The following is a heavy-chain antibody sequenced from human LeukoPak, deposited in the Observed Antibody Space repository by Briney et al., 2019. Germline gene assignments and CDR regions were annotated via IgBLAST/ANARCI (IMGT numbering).Heavy chain of an antibody. Sequence: GASVKVSCKASGYTFTGYYIHWVRQAPGQGLEWMGGIIPIFGTANYAQKFQGRVTITADESTSTAYMELSSLRSEDTAVYYCARVRKLVVDYWGQGTLVTVSS. D-gene: IGHD6-13*01. CDR2: IIPIFGTA. CDR1: GYTFTGYY. CDR3: ARVRKLVVDY. J-gene: IGHJ4*02. V-gene: IGHV1-69*13.